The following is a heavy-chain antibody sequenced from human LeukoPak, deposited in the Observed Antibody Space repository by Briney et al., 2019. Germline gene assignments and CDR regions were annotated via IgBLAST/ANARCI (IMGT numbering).Heavy chain of an antibody. CDR1: GFTVRSKY. Sequence: PGGSLRLSCAASGFTVRSKYMSWVRQAPGKGPEWVSVILTGDNTYYSDSVRGRFTISRDHSRNTLYLQMNNLRAEDTAVYYCATELRYVGGYFAYWGQGTLVTVSS. CDR2: ILTGDNT. J-gene: IGHJ4*02. CDR3: ATELRYVGGYFAY. D-gene: IGHD3-9*01. V-gene: IGHV3-53*01.